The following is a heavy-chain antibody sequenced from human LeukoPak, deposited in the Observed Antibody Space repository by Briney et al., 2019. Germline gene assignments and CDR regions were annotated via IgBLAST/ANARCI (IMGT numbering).Heavy chain of an antibody. CDR1: GASIRSNY. D-gene: IGHD6-13*01. CDR2: IYHTGEI. Sequence: PSETLSLTCTVSGASIRSNYWTWIRQSPGRGLEWVAYIYHTGEINQNPSLKSRVTISLDTSKNQFSLKLSSVTAADTAVYYCARGRYSSSWSGLGWFDPWGQGTLVTVSS. J-gene: IGHJ5*02. V-gene: IGHV4-59*12. CDR3: ARGRYSSSWSGLGWFDP.